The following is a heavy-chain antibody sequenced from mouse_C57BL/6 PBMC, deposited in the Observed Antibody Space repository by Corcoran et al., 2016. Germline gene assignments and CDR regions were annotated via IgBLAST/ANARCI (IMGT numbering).Heavy chain of an antibody. CDR2: INPYNGGT. CDR1: GYTFTDYY. V-gene: IGHV1-19*01. CDR3: ARFWEGNYFDY. Sequence: EVQLQQSGPVLVTHGASVKMSCKASGYTFTDYYMNWVKQSHGKSLELIGVINPYNGGTSYNQKFKGKSTLTVAMSSSTAYMDLNSLTSEDSAGYYGARFWEGNYFDYWDQGTTLTVSS. D-gene: IGHD4-1*01. J-gene: IGHJ2*01.